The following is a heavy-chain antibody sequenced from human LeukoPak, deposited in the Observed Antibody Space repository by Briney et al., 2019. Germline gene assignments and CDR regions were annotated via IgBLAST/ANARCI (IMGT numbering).Heavy chain of an antibody. CDR3: ARDSTGNYYDYYGMDV. D-gene: IGHD1-14*01. J-gene: IGHJ6*02. V-gene: IGHV1-18*01. Sequence: ASVKVSCEASGYTFSSYGISWVRQAPGQGLEWMGWISTYNGNTNYAQKLQGRVTMTTDTSTSTAYMELRSLRSDDTAVYYCARDSTGNYYDYYGMDVWGQGTTVTVSS. CDR1: GYTFSSYG. CDR2: ISTYNGNT.